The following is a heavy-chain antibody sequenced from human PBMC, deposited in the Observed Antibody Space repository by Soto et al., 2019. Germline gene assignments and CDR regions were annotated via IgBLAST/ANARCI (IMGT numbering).Heavy chain of an antibody. V-gene: IGHV4-31*03. CDR3: ARDLSVAGRLYFDY. J-gene: IGHJ4*02. CDR1: GCSISSGDYY. D-gene: IGHD6-19*01. CDR2: IYYSGST. Sequence: ILSLTCTVSGCSISSGDYYWSWIRQHPGKGLEWIGYIYYSGSTYYNPSLKSRVTISVDTSKNQFSLKLSSVTAADTAVYYCARDLSVAGRLYFDYWGQGTLVTVSS.